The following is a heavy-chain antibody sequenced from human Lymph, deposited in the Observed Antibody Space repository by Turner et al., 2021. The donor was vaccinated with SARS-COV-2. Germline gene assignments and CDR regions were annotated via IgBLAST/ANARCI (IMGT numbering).Heavy chain of an antibody. CDR1: GYTFTGYY. Sequence: QVQLVQSGAEVKKPGASVKVSCKASGYTFTGYYMHWVRQAPGQGLEWMGWINPNSGGTNYAQKFQGRVTMTRDTSISTAYMELSRLRSDDTAAYYCARDVERYNDFWSGYSGGYGLDVWGQGTTVTVSS. CDR2: INPNSGGT. J-gene: IGHJ6*02. CDR3: ARDVERYNDFWSGYSGGYGLDV. D-gene: IGHD3-3*01. V-gene: IGHV1-2*02.